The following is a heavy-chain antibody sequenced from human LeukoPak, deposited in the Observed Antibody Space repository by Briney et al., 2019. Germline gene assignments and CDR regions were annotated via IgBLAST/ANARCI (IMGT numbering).Heavy chain of an antibody. CDR1: GYTFTSYD. V-gene: IGHV1-8*01. CDR3: ARGRFRSSGYFVY. D-gene: IGHD3-22*01. CDR2: MNPNSGNT. Sequence: ASVEVSCKASGYTFTSYDINWVRQATGQGLEWMGWMNPNSGNTGYAQKFQGRVTMTRNTSISTAYMELSSLRSEDTAAYYCARGRFRSSGYFVYWGQGTLVTVSS. J-gene: IGHJ4*02.